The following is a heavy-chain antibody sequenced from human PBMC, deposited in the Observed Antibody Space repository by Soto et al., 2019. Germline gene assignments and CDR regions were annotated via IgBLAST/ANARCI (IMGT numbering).Heavy chain of an antibody. J-gene: IGHJ6*02. D-gene: IGHD4-17*01. Sequence: ASVKVSCKASGYTFTSYGISWVRQAPGQGLEWMGWISAYNGNTNYAQKLQGRVTMTTDTSTSTAYMELRSLSSDDTAVYYCVRGTTVVTPYYYYGMDVWGQGTTVTVAS. CDR1: GYTFTSYG. CDR3: VRGTTVVTPYYYYGMDV. CDR2: ISAYNGNT. V-gene: IGHV1-18*01.